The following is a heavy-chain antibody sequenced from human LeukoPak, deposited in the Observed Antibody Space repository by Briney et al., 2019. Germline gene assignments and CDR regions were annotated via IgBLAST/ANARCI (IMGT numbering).Heavy chain of an antibody. CDR1: GDSLTDLS. V-gene: IGHV1-24*01. Sequence: ASVKVSCKVSGDSLTDLSIHWVRQAPGKGLEWMGGSDLEAGETVYAQKFEDRLIVTEDTSTGTAYMELRSLTSEDTALYYCATGASTAMRGLDVWGQGTTVTVSS. CDR2: SDLEAGET. D-gene: IGHD2-2*01. CDR3: ATGASTAMRGLDV. J-gene: IGHJ6*02.